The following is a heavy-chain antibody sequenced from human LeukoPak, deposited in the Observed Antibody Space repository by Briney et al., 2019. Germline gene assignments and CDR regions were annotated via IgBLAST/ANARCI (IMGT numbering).Heavy chain of an antibody. CDR2: IRSKANSYAT. CDR3: TTTPRGYSGYDTTLTYFDY. Sequence: GGSLRLSCAASGFTFSGSAMHWVRQASGKGLEWVGRIRSKANSYATAYAASVKGRFTISRDDSKNTACLQMNSLKTEDTAVYYCTTTPRGYSGYDTTLTYFDYWGQGTLVTVSS. CDR1: GFTFSGSA. D-gene: IGHD5-12*01. J-gene: IGHJ4*02. V-gene: IGHV3-73*01.